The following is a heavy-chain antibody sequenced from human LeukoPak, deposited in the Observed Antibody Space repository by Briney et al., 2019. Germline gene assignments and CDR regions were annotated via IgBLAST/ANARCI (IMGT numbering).Heavy chain of an antibody. CDR1: GGPISSGGYY. D-gene: IGHD6-13*01. CDR2: IYYSGST. CDR3: ARGEGIAAARYFDY. V-gene: IGHV4-31*03. Sequence: SETLSLTCTVSGGPISSGGYYWSWIRQHPGKGLEWIGYIYYSGSTYYNPSLKSRVTISVDTSKNQFSLKLSSVTAADTAVYYCARGEGIAAARYFDYWGQGTLVTVSS. J-gene: IGHJ4*02.